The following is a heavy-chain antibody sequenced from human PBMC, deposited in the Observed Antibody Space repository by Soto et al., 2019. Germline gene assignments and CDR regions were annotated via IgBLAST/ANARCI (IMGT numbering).Heavy chain of an antibody. CDR3: AGETPPPTKLRFLEWLHFDY. Sequence: ASVKVSCKASGYTFTSYAMHWVRQAPGQRLEWMGWINAGNGNTKYSQKFQGRVTITRDTSASTAYMELSSLRSEDTAVYYCAGETPPPTKLRFLEWLHFDYWGQGTMVTVSS. J-gene: IGHJ4*02. D-gene: IGHD3-3*01. CDR1: GYTFTSYA. V-gene: IGHV1-3*01. CDR2: INAGNGNT.